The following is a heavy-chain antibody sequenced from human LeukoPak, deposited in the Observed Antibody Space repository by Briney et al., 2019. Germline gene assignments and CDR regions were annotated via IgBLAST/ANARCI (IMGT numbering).Heavy chain of an antibody. Sequence: GASVTVSFKASGYTFTSYYMHWVRQAPGQGLEWMGIINPSGGSTSYAQKFQGRVTMTRDMSTSTVYMELSSLRSEDTAVYYCARRAGYSYGTDAFDIWGQGTMVTVSS. CDR3: ARRAGYSYGTDAFDI. CDR2: INPSGGST. J-gene: IGHJ3*02. D-gene: IGHD5-18*01. V-gene: IGHV1-46*01. CDR1: GYTFTSYY.